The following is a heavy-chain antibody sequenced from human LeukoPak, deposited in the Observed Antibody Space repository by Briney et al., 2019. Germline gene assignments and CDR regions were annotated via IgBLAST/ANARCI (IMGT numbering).Heavy chain of an antibody. CDR2: ISGSGGST. D-gene: IGHD3-10*01. J-gene: IGHJ3*02. CDR3: AKGLWFGELLPFDI. CDR1: GFTFSSYA. Sequence: GGSLRLSCAASGFTFSSYAMSWVRQAPGKGLEWVSAISGSGGSTYYADSVKGRFTTSRDNSKNTLYLQMNSLRAEDTAVHYCAKGLWFGELLPFDIWGQGTMVTVSS. V-gene: IGHV3-23*01.